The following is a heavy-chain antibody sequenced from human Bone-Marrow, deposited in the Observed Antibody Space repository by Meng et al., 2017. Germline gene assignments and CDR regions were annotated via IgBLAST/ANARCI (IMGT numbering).Heavy chain of an antibody. CDR1: GGSISSSSYY. CDR3: ARDFVGYYGSGSYYNLGFDP. D-gene: IGHD3-10*01. J-gene: IGHJ5*01. CDR2: IYYSGST. V-gene: IGHV4-39*07. Sequence: SETLSLTCTVSGGSISSSSYYWGWLRQPPGKGLEWIGSIYYSGSTYYNSSPKSRVAISADTSKTRFSLKPSTVTAADTTVYYCARDFVGYYGSGSYYNLGFDPWGQGTLVTVSS.